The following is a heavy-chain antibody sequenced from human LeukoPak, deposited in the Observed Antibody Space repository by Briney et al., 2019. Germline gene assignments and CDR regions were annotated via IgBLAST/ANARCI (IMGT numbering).Heavy chain of an antibody. CDR2: LYYDGSDH. Sequence: GGSLRLSCAASGFNFVAYGMHWVRQAPGKGLEWVASLYYDGSDHYSRDSVKGRFTVSGDNPKNTLHLQVASVRAEDTAFYYCAKDYRGHCSGSSCYVDYWGQGTLVTVSS. V-gene: IGHV3-30*02. J-gene: IGHJ4*02. D-gene: IGHD2-2*01. CDR1: GFNFVAYG. CDR3: AKDYRGHCSGSSCYVDY.